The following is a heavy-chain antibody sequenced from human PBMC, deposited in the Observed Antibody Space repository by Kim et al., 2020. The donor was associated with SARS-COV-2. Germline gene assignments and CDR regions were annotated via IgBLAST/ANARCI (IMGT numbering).Heavy chain of an antibody. Sequence: SETLSLTCAVSGGSISDFSWSWIRQPPGEGLEWIGYIYDTGRAFYNPSLKSRVTMSVDRTMNQFSLTLHSVTAADTAVYYCTRDVGYGRLANWGRGTLVTVST. J-gene: IGHJ4*02. CDR3: TRDVGYGRLAN. CDR1: GGSISDFS. D-gene: IGHD5-18*01. CDR2: IYDTGRA. V-gene: IGHV4-30-2*01.